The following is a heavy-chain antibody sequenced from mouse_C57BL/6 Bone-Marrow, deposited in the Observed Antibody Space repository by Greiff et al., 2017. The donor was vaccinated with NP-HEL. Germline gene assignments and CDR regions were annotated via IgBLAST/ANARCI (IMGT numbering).Heavy chain of an antibody. CDR3: ARSHYDYSAY. Sequence: QVHVKQSGAELVKPGASVKISCKASGYAFSSYWMNWVKQRPGKGLEWIGQIYPGDGDTNYNGKFKGKATLTADKSSSTAYMQLSSLTSEDSAVYFCARSHYDYSAYWGQGTLVTVSA. J-gene: IGHJ3*01. CDR2: IYPGDGDT. V-gene: IGHV1-80*01. CDR1: GYAFSSYW. D-gene: IGHD2-4*01.